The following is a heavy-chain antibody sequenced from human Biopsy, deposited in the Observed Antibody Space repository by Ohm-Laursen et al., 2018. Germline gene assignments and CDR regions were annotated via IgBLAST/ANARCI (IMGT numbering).Heavy chain of an antibody. CDR3: ARGLGGYDYWYFDL. CDR2: IMSLYNTT. J-gene: IGHJ2*01. Sequence: SSVKVSCKASGGMFNSYTINWLRQALGQGLQWMGGIMSLYNTTNYAQKFWDRITVTADKSTNTVYMTLSSLTSEDTAVYFCARGLGGYDYWYFDLWGRATLVIVSS. V-gene: IGHV1-69*06. D-gene: IGHD5-12*01. CDR1: GGMFNSYT.